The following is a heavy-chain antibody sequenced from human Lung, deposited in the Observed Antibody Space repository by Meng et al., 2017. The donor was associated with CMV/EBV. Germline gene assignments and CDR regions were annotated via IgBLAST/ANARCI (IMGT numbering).Heavy chain of an antibody. CDR3: ARVARGGYGNWFDP. D-gene: IGHD2-15*01. CDR2: ISAYNGNT. CDR1: GYTFTSYG. Sequence: ASGYTFTSYGISGVRQDPGQGLEWMGWISAYNGNTNYAQKLKGRVTMTTDTSTSTAYMELRSLRSDDTAVYYCARVARGGYGNWFDPWGQGTLVTVSS. J-gene: IGHJ5*02. V-gene: IGHV1-18*01.